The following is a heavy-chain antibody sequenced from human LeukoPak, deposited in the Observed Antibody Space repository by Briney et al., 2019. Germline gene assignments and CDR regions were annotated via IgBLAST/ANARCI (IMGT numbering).Heavy chain of an antibody. J-gene: IGHJ4*02. CDR3: ARDRYYHDSSGYYLLDY. D-gene: IGHD3-22*01. Sequence: SETLSLTCTVSGGSISSYYWSWIRQPAGKGLEWIGRIYTSGSTNYNPSLKSRVTMSVDTSKNQFSLKLSSVTAADTAVYYCARDRYYHDSSGYYLLDYWGQGTLVTVSS. CDR1: GGSISSYY. CDR2: IYTSGST. V-gene: IGHV4-4*07.